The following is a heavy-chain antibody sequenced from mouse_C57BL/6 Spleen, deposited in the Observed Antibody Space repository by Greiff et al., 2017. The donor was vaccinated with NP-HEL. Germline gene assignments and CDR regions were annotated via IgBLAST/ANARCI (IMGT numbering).Heavy chain of an antibody. D-gene: IGHD2-1*01. CDR1: SYTFTSYW. V-gene: IGHV1-52*01. Sequence: QVQLKQPGAELVRPGSSVKLSCKASSYTFTSYWMHWVKQRPIQGLEWIGNIDPSDSETHYNQKFKDKATLTVDKSSSTAYMQLSSLTSEDSAVYYCARSGGNSPFDDWGQGTTLTVSS. J-gene: IGHJ2*01. CDR3: ARSGGNSPFDD. CDR2: IDPSDSET.